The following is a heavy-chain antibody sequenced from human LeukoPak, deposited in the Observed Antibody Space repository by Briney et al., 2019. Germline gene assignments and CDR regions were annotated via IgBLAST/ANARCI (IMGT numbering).Heavy chain of an antibody. Sequence: GGSLRLSCAASGFTFSIYAMSWVRQAPGKGLEWVSAISGSGGSTYYADSVKGRFTISRDNSKNTLYLQMNSLRAEDTAVYYCAKDRMTAGPRRYYYYGMDVWGQGTTVTVSS. CDR2: ISGSGGST. CDR3: AKDRMTAGPRRYYYYGMDV. CDR1: GFTFSIYA. D-gene: IGHD2-21*02. V-gene: IGHV3-23*01. J-gene: IGHJ6*02.